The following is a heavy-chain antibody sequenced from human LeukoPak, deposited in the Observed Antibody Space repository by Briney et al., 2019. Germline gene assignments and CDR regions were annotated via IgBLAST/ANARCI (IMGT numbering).Heavy chain of an antibody. CDR2: ISSSSSYI. J-gene: IGHJ4*02. Sequence: SGGSLRLSCAASGFIFNSYNINWVRQAPGKGLEWVSSISSSSSYIYYADSVKGRFTISRDNAKNSLYLQMNSLRAEDTAVYYCARSASGYFDYWGQGILVTVSS. CDR1: GFIFNSYN. D-gene: IGHD3-10*01. V-gene: IGHV3-21*01. CDR3: ARSASGYFDY.